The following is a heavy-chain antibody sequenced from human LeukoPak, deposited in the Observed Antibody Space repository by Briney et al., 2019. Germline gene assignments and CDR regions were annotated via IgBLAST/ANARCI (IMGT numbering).Heavy chain of an antibody. CDR1: GFTFSSYY. V-gene: IGHV3-7*01. J-gene: IGHJ6*03. D-gene: IGHD1-26*01. Sequence: GGSLGLSCAASGFTFSSYYMTWVRQAPGQGLEWVADIRQDGSAEFYADSVKGRFTISRDNAKNSLYLQMNSLRAEDTAVYYCAREAREWELQYYYYMDVWGKGTTVTVSS. CDR3: AREAREWELQYYYYMDV. CDR2: IRQDGSAE.